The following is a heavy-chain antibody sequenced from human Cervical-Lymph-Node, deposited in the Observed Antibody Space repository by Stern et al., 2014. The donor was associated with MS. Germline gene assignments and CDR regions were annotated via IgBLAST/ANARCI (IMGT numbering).Heavy chain of an antibody. V-gene: IGHV3-21*01. Sequence: VQLVESGGGLVKPGGSLRLSCAASGFTFSSYSMNWVRQAPGRGLEWFSSISSSSSYISYANSATGRFTIARDNAKNSLYLQMNSLRAEDTAVYYCARDQGVKYYDSSGYYSDAFDIWGQGTMVTVSS. J-gene: IGHJ3*02. CDR3: ARDQGVKYYDSSGYYSDAFDI. D-gene: IGHD3-22*01. CDR2: ISSSSSYI. CDR1: GFTFSSYS.